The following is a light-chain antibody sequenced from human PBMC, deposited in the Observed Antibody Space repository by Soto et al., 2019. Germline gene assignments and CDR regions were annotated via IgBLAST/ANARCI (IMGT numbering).Light chain of an antibody. CDR3: AAWDDSLSAAV. Sequence: QSALTQPPSASGSPGQSVTISCTGTSSDVGNYNYVSWYQQHPGKAPKLLIYRNNQRPSGVPDRFSGSKSGTSASLAISGLRSEDEADYYCAAWDDSLSAAVFGGGTQLTVL. V-gene: IGLV1-47*01. CDR1: SSDVGNYNY. CDR2: RNN. J-gene: IGLJ7*01.